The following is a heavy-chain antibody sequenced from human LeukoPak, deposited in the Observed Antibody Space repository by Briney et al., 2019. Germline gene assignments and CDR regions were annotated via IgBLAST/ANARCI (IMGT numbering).Heavy chain of an antibody. CDR3: ARADGDGVIDY. V-gene: IGHV4-30-4*08. CDR2: IYYSGST. CDR1: GGSLSDHY. J-gene: IGHJ4*02. D-gene: IGHD2-8*01. Sequence: PSETLSLTCAVHGGSLSDHYCIWIRQPPGKGLEWIGYIYYSGSTYYNPSLKSRVTISVDTSKNQFSLKLSSVTAADTAVYYCARADGDGVIDYWGQGTLVTVSS.